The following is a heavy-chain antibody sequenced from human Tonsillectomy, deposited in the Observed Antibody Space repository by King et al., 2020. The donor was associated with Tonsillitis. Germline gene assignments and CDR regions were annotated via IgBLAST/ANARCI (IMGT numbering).Heavy chain of an antibody. V-gene: IGHV4-4*07. Sequence: QLQESGPGLVKPSETLSLTCTVSGDSIRSHFWSCIRQPAGKGLEWIGRIYTSGSTNYNPSLKSRVTMSVDTSKNHFSLKLSSVTAADTAVYYCARDEVVPAAFSVDVFDVWGQGTMVTVSS. CDR3: ARDEVVPAAFSVDVFDV. D-gene: IGHD2-2*01. CDR2: IYTSGST. J-gene: IGHJ3*01. CDR1: GDSIRSHF.